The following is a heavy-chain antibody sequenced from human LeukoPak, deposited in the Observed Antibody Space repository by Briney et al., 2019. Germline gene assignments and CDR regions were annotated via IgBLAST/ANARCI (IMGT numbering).Heavy chain of an antibody. J-gene: IGHJ4*02. CDR3: ARDPTYSGWYRFDY. V-gene: IGHV4-59*12. CDR2: IYYSGST. CDR1: GGSMSSYY. D-gene: IGHD6-19*01. Sequence: SETLSLTCTVSGGSMSSYYWSWIRQPPGKGLEWIGYIYYSGSTYYNPSLKSRVTISVDTSKNQFSLKLSSVTAADTAVYYCARDPTYSGWYRFDYWGQGTLVTVSS.